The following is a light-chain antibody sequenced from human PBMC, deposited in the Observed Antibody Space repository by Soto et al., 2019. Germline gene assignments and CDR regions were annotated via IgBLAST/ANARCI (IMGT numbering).Light chain of an antibody. Sequence: DIQMTQSPSSVSASVGYRVTITCRSSEDTSTWLAWYQQKPGKAPKLLIYAASNLLSGVPSRFSGSGSGTNFTLTISSLPPEDFGTYYCQQSYKTPHTFGQGTKLETK. CDR3: QQSYKTPHT. V-gene: IGKV1-12*01. CDR1: EDTSTW. J-gene: IGKJ2*01. CDR2: AAS.